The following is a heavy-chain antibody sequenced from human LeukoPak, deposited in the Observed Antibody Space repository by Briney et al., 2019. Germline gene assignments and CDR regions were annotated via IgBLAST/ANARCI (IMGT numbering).Heavy chain of an antibody. CDR2: IHNSGST. V-gene: IGHV4-61*01. Sequence: EPSETLSLTCKVSGDSVSSDSYHWSWIRQPPGQGLEWIGYIHNSGSTKYNASLKSRLTISVDTSKNQFSLEVTSVTAADTAVYYCARTNYGDYNWSTPGAREPWSPSPQ. D-gene: IGHD4-17*01. CDR3: ARTNYGDYNWSTP. CDR1: GDSVSSDSYH. J-gene: IGHJ5*02.